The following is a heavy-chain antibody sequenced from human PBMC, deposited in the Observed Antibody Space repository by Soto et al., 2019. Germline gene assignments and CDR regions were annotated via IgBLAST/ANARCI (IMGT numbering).Heavy chain of an antibody. CDR3: VREDDGGDRDYYGLDV. CDR2: IHYSGSV. J-gene: IGHJ6*02. Sequence: QVQLQESGPGLVRPSQTLSLTCTVSGGSISSDHYHWTWIRQTPGKGLEWIGYIHYSGSVYYNPSLTSRVTMSVDTSKNLFSLKLSSVTAADPAVYFCVREDDGGDRDYYGLDVWGQGTTVTVSS. V-gene: IGHV4-30-4*01. CDR1: GGSISSDHYH. D-gene: IGHD4-17*01.